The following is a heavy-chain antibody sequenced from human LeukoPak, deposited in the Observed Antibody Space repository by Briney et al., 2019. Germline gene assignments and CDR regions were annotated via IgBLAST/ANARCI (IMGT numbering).Heavy chain of an antibody. CDR2: IYSGGST. D-gene: IGHD4-17*01. CDR3: ARDRGYGDAPLGY. Sequence: GGSLRLSCAASGFTVSSNYMSWVRQAPGKGLEWVSVIYSGGSTYYADSVKSRFTISRDNSKNTLYLQMNSLRAEDTAVYYCARDRGYGDAPLGYWGQGTLVTVSS. CDR1: GFTVSSNY. J-gene: IGHJ4*02. V-gene: IGHV3-53*01.